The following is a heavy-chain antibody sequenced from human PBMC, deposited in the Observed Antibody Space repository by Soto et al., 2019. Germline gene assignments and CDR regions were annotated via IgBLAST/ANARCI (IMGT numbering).Heavy chain of an antibody. Sequence: PSETMSLTCTVSGGSISSGGAYWSWIRQHPRQGLEWIGYIYYSGISHYKPYLKSRVTISVDTSKNQYSLKLSPVTAADTTMYYCETARRAAAGSDAFDIWGQGTMVTVSS. CDR3: ETARRAAAGSDAFDI. CDR2: IYYSGIS. D-gene: IGHD6-13*01. V-gene: IGHV4-31*03. J-gene: IGHJ3*02. CDR1: GGSISSGGAY.